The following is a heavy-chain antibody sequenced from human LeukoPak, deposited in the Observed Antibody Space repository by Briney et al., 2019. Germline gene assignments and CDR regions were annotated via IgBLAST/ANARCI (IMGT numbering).Heavy chain of an antibody. Sequence: SETLSLTCTVSGGSISSSSYYWGWIRQPPGKGLEWIGSIYYSGSTYYNPSLKSRVTISVDTSKNQFSLELSSVTAADTAVYYCAREWFGEPNWFDPWAREPWSPSPQ. J-gene: IGHJ5*02. CDR1: GGSISSSSYY. V-gene: IGHV4-39*02. D-gene: IGHD3-10*01. CDR3: AREWFGEPNWFDP. CDR2: IYYSGST.